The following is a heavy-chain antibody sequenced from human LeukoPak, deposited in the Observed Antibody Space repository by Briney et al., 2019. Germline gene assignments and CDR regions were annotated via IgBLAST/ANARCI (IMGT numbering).Heavy chain of an antibody. CDR1: GFTFSSHA. Sequence: GGSLRLSCAASGFTFSSHAMHWVRQAPGKGLEWVAVISYDGSNKYYADSVKGRFTISRDNSKNTLYLQMNSLRAEDTAVYYCASQYSSRLRYWGQGTLVTVSS. V-gene: IGHV3-30-3*01. D-gene: IGHD6-6*01. CDR3: ASQYSSRLRY. J-gene: IGHJ4*02. CDR2: ISYDGSNK.